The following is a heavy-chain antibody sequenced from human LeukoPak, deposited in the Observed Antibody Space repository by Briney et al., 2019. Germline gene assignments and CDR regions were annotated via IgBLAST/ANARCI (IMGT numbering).Heavy chain of an antibody. Sequence: SETLSLTCTVSGGFISSYYWSWIRQPPGKGLEWIGYIYYSGSTNYNPSLKSRVTISVDTSKNQFSLKLSSVTAADTAVYYCARVPGVYYYYGMDVWGQGTTVTVSS. D-gene: IGHD2-8*01. V-gene: IGHV4-59*01. CDR3: ARVPGVYYYYGMDV. J-gene: IGHJ6*02. CDR1: GGFISSYY. CDR2: IYYSGST.